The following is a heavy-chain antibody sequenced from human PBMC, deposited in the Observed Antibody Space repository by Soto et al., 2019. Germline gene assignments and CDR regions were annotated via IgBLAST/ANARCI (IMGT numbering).Heavy chain of an antibody. CDR3: LGLAY. CDR1: GSIFIGYG. V-gene: IGHV3-7*01. CDR2: IYQDGSEK. J-gene: IGHJ4*02. D-gene: IGHD2-8*02. Sequence: GGSLRLSCVVAGSIFIGYGMHWVRQAPGKGLEWVAEIYQDGSEKYYVDSVKGRFTISRDNAKNSLYLQMNSLRAEDTAVYYCLGLAYWGQGTLVTVSS.